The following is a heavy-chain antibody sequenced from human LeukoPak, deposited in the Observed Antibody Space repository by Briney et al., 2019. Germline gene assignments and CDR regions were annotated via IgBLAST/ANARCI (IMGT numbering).Heavy chain of an antibody. V-gene: IGHV4-4*07. J-gene: IGHJ4*02. CDR3: ARDRPVGDYYGSGSYSLDY. Sequence: SETLSLTCTVSGGSISSYYWSWVRQPAGKGLEWIGRIYTSGGTTYNPSLKSRVTMSVDKSKNQLSLKLSSVTAADTAMYYCARDRPVGDYYGSGSYSLDYWGKGTLVTVSS. CDR1: GGSISSYY. D-gene: IGHD3-10*01. CDR2: IYTSGGT.